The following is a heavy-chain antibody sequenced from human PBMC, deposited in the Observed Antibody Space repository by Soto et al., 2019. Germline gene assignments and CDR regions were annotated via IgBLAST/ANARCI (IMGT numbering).Heavy chain of an antibody. CDR1: GGSISSDNYF. J-gene: IGHJ3*02. D-gene: IGHD3-16*02. CDR3: AREVIPAATLGSDAFEI. CDR2: IFYSGSA. V-gene: IGHV4-30-4*01. Sequence: QVQLQESGPGLVKPSQTLTLTCSVSGGSISSDNYFWSWIRQPPGKGLEWIGYIFYSGSAHYNPSLKSRFPISVDTSKNQFSLDLFSVTAADTAMYYCAREVIPAATLGSDAFEIWGQGTMVTVSS.